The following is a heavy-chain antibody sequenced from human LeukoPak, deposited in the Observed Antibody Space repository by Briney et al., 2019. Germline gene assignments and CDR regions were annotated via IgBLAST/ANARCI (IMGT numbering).Heavy chain of an antibody. J-gene: IGHJ4*02. CDR2: ISYDGSNK. Sequence: GGSLRLSCAASGFTFSSYWMHWVRQAPGKGLEWVAVISYDGSNKYYADSVKGRFTISRDNSKNTLYLQMNSLRAEDTAVYYCAREGYCSGGSCSKFDYWGQGTLVTVSS. V-gene: IGHV3-30*03. CDR1: GFTFSSYW. CDR3: AREGYCSGGSCSKFDY. D-gene: IGHD2-15*01.